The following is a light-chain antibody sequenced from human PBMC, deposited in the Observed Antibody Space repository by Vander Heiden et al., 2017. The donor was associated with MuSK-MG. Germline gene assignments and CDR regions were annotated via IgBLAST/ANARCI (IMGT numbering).Light chain of an antibody. J-gene: IGKJ3*01. CDR2: GAS. Sequence: IVMTQSPPTLSVSPGERATLACRASQGVSSDLAWYQQKPCQSPRLLIYGASTRATGIEARFSGSGHGTAFPLTISGLHSKECAVHYSQKWKKGLQSFAFGGRTKVDIK. V-gene: IGKV3-15*01. CDR1: QGVSSD. CDR3: QKWKKGLQSFA.